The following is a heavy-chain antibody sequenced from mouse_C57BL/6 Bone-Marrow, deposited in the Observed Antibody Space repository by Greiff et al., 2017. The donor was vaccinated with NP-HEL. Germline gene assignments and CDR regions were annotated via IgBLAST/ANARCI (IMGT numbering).Heavy chain of an antibody. J-gene: IGHJ2*01. CDR2: IDPSDSYT. V-gene: IGHV1-50*01. D-gene: IGHD3-1*01. CDR3: AIGSYFDY. CDR1: GYTFTSYW. Sequence: QVQLQQPGAELVKPGASVKLSCKASGYTFTSYWMQWVKQRPGQGLEWIGEIDPSDSYTNYTQNFKGKATLTVDTSSSTEDMQLGSLTCEGAAVYYCAIGSYFDYWGQGTTLTVSS.